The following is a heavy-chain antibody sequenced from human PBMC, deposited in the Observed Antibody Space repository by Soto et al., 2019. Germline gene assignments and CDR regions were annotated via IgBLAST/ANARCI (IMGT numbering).Heavy chain of an antibody. Sequence: GASVKVSCKASGGTFSSYAISWVRQAPGQGLEWMGGIIPIFGTANYAQKFQGRVTITADESTSTAYMELSSLRSEDTAVYYCAREGDGYNFPFDYWGQGTLVTVSS. CDR1: GGTFSSYA. D-gene: IGHD5-12*01. CDR3: AREGDGYNFPFDY. CDR2: IIPIFGTA. V-gene: IGHV1-69*13. J-gene: IGHJ4*02.